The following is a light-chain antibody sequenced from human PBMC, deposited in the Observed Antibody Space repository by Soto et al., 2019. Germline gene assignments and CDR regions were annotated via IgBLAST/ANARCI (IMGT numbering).Light chain of an antibody. V-gene: IGKV3-20*01. CDR3: QHYGRSPPFT. J-gene: IGKJ2*01. Sequence: EIVLTQSPGTLSLSPGERATLSCRASQTVSSTYIAWYQQSPGQPPRLLIYGASSRATGIPDRFSGSGSGTDFTLTISRLEPEDFAVYFCQHYGRSPPFTFGQGTKVEIK. CDR2: GAS. CDR1: QTVSSTY.